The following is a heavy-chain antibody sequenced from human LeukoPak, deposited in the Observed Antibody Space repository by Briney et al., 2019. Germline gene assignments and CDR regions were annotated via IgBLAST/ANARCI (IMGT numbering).Heavy chain of an antibody. J-gene: IGHJ4*02. V-gene: IGHV3-30*18. CDR2: ISDDGRSK. D-gene: IGHD4-17*01. Sequence: GGSLRLSCGASGFSFISYGMHWVRQAPGKGLEWVGVISDDGRSKDYADSVKGRFTISRDNSKDTPYLQMNSLRAEDTAVYYCAKRPSDYGDYVSYFDHWGQGTLVTVSS. CDR1: GFSFISYG. CDR3: AKRPSDYGDYVSYFDH.